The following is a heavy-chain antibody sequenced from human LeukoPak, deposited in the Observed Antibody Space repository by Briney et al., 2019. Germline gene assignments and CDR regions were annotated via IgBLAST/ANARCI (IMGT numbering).Heavy chain of an antibody. CDR3: ATRPYCSGGSCYSSLVDY. CDR2: IIPIFGTA. CDR1: GGTFSSYA. D-gene: IGHD2-15*01. V-gene: IGHV1-69*06. Sequence: GASVKVSCKASGGTFSSYAISWVRQAPGQGLEWMGGIIPIFGTANYAQKFQGRVTITADKSTSTAYMELSSLRPEDTAVYYCATRPYCSGGSCYSSLVDYWGQGTLVTVSS. J-gene: IGHJ4*02.